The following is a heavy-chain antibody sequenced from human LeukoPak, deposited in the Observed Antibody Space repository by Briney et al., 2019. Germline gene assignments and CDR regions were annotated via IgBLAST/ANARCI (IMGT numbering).Heavy chain of an antibody. CDR3: ARSYSSSDYFDY. CDR2: IIPIFGTA. D-gene: IGHD6-6*01. CDR1: GGTFSSYA. J-gene: IGHJ4*02. V-gene: IGHV1-69*05. Sequence: SVKASCKASGGTFSSYAISWVRQAPGQGLEWMGGIIPIFGTANYAQKFQGRVTITTDESTSTAYMELSSLRSEDTAVYYCARSYSSSDYFDYWGQGTLVTVSS.